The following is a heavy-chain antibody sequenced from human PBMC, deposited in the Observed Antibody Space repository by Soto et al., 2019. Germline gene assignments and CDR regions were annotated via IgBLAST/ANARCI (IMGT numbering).Heavy chain of an antibody. J-gene: IGHJ4*02. V-gene: IGHV1-69*13. CDR2: IIPKFGTT. CDR3: ARDLDPYYGGNWVSVDY. Sequence: QVQLVQSGAEVKKPGSSVKVSCKASGGSFSTSGINWVRLAPGQGLEWMGGIIPKFGTTNYAQKFRGRVTITADESTNTAYMELNYLRSEDTAVYFCARDLDPYYGGNWVSVDYWGQGTLVTVSS. CDR1: GGSFSTSG. D-gene: IGHD4-17*01.